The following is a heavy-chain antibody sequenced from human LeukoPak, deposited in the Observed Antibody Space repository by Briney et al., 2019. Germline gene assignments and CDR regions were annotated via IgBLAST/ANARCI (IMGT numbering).Heavy chain of an antibody. CDR2: ISYDGSNK. CDR3: AKDYRIEKPSYYYDMDV. V-gene: IGHV3-30*18. CDR1: GFTFSSYG. D-gene: IGHD2/OR15-2a*01. J-gene: IGHJ6*04. Sequence: GGSLRLSCAASGFTFSSYGMHWVRQAPGKGLEWVAVISYDGSNKYYGDSVKGRFTISRDNSKNTLYLQMNSLRAEDTAVYYCAKDYRIEKPSYYYDMDVWGKGTTVTASS.